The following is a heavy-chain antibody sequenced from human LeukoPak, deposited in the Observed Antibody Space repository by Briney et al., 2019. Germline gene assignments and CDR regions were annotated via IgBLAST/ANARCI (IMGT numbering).Heavy chain of an antibody. Sequence: SETLSLTCTVSGGSISSGSYYWSWIRQPAGKGLEWIGRIYTSGSTNYNPSLKSRVTISVDTSKNQFSLKLSSVTAADTAVYYCARSSIPRWFDPWGQGTLVTVSS. J-gene: IGHJ5*02. D-gene: IGHD2-2*02. CDR1: GGSISSGSYY. CDR3: ARSSIPRWFDP. CDR2: IYTSGST. V-gene: IGHV4-61*02.